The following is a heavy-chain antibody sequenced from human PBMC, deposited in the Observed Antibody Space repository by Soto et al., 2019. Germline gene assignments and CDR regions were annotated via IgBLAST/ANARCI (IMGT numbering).Heavy chain of an antibody. Sequence: QVQLVQSGAEVKRPGASVKVSCKASGYTFTTYYMHWVRQAPGQGLEWLGIINPNGGSTTYAQKFQGRVTMTRDTSTSTVYWERGSLRSEDTAVYYCARAGYCSGGTCFHGNCDYGGQGTLVT. CDR2: INPNGGST. V-gene: IGHV1-46*01. CDR3: ARAGYCSGGTCFHGNCDY. CDR1: GYTFTTYY. D-gene: IGHD2-15*01. J-gene: IGHJ4*02.